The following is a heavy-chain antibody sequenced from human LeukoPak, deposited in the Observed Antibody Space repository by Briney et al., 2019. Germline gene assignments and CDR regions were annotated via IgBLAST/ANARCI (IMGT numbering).Heavy chain of an antibody. CDR1: GYTFTGYY. CDR3: ARAFPSSGYSVDY. D-gene: IGHD3-22*01. CDR2: INPNSGGT. J-gene: IGHJ4*02. V-gene: IGHV1-2*02. Sequence: ASVKVSCKASGYTFTGYYMHWVRQAPGQGLEWTGWINPNSGGTNYAQKFQGRVTMTRDTSISTAYMELSRLRSDDTAVYYCARAFPSSGYSVDYWGQGTLVTVSS.